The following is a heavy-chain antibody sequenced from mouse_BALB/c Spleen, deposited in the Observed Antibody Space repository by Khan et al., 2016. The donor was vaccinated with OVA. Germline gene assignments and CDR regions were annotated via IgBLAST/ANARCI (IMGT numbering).Heavy chain of an antibody. CDR1: GFTFSTYG. J-gene: IGHJ3*01. CDR2: INTGGAYT. V-gene: IGHV5-6*01. D-gene: IGHD1-1*01. CDR3: ARLAYYYNSEGFAY. Sequence: EVKVVESGGDFVRPGGSLKLSCAASGFTFSTYGMSWVRQTPDKRLEWVATINTGGAYTYYPDTVKGRFTISRDNAKNTLYLQLSSLKSEDTAIYYCARLAYYYNSEGFAYWGRGTLVTVSA.